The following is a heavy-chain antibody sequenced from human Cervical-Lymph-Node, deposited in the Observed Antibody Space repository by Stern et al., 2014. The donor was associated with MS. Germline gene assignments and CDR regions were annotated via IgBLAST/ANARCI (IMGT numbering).Heavy chain of an antibody. CDR3: AKDRGRYYFDY. Sequence: EVQLVESGGGLVKPGGSLRLSCAASGFTFSSYSMNWVRQAPGKGLEWVSSISSSSSYIYYADSVKGRFTISRDNAKNSLYLQMNSLRAEDTAVYYCAKDRGRYYFDYWGQGTLVTVSS. D-gene: IGHD3-10*01. V-gene: IGHV3-21*01. CDR1: GFTFSSYS. J-gene: IGHJ4*02. CDR2: ISSSSSYI.